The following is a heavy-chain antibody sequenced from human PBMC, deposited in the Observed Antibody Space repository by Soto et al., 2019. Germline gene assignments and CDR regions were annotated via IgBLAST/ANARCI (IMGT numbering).Heavy chain of an antibody. V-gene: IGHV2-5*02. CDR2: IYWDDDK. J-gene: IGHJ4*02. CDR3: AHRLAGNNGNGGYFDY. CDR1: GFSLTSRPMG. D-gene: IGHD1-1*01. Sequence: QITLKESAPTRVKPTQTLTLTCTFSGFSLTSRPMGVGWIRQPPGKALEWLAFIYWDDDKRYSPSLRSRLTITKDTSGNQVVLTMTNMDPVDTATYSCAHRLAGNNGNGGYFDYWGQGALVTVSS.